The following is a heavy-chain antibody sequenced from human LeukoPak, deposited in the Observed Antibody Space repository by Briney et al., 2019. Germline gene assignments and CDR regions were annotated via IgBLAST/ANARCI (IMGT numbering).Heavy chain of an antibody. CDR2: VSDSGGRT. V-gene: IGHV3-23*01. J-gene: IGHJ4*02. D-gene: IGHD3-10*01. CDR1: GITLSNYG. CDR3: AKRGVVIRVILVGFHKEAYYFDS. Sequence: GGSLRLSCAVTGITLSNYGMSWVRQAPGKGLEWVAGVSDSGGRTNYADSVKGRFTISRDNSKNTLYLQMNSLRAEDTAVYFCAKRGVVIRVILVGFHKEAYYFDSWGQGVVVTVSS.